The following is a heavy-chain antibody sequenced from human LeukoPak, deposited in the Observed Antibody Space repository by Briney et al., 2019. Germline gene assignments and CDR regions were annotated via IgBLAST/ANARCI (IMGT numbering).Heavy chain of an antibody. D-gene: IGHD4-17*01. V-gene: IGHV3-7*01. Sequence: GGSLRLSCAASGFTFSSYWMSWVRQAPGKGLEWVANIKQDGSEKYYVDSVKGRFTISRDNAKNSLYLQMNSLRAEDTAVYYCAREKEDGDYLNWFDPWGQGTLVTVSS. CDR1: GFTFSSYW. CDR3: AREKEDGDYLNWFDP. CDR2: IKQDGSEK. J-gene: IGHJ5*02.